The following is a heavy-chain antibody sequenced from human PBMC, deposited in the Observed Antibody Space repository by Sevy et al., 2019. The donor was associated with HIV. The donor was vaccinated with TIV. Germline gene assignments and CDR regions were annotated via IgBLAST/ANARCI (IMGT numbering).Heavy chain of an antibody. V-gene: IGHV4-34*01. Sequence: SETLSLTCAVYGGSFSGYYWSWIRQPPGKGLKWIGEINHSGSTNYNPSLKSRVTISVDTSKNQFSLKLSSVTAADTAVYYCARHCSSTSCSHAFDIWGQGTMVTVSS. CDR1: GGSFSGYY. D-gene: IGHD2-2*01. J-gene: IGHJ3*02. CDR3: ARHCSSTSCSHAFDI. CDR2: INHSGST.